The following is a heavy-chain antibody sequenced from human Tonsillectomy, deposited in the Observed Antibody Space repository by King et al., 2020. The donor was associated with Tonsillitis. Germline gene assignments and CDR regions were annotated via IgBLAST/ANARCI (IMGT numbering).Heavy chain of an antibody. Sequence: VQLVESGGGVVKPGGSLRLSCAASGFTFSDYYMRWIRQAPGKGLEWVSYISSSGSTIYYADSVKGRFTISRDNAKNSLYLQMNSLRAEDTAVYYCARACWGSYGYPPTDLFDYWGQGTLVPGSS. J-gene: IGHJ4*02. CDR3: ARACWGSYGYPPTDLFDY. CDR2: ISSSGSTI. D-gene: IGHD3-16*01. V-gene: IGHV3-11*01. CDR1: GFTFSDYY.